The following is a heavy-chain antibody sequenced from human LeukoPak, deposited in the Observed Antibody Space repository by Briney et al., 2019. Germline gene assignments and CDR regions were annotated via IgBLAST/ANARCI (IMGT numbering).Heavy chain of an antibody. V-gene: IGHV3-23*01. CDR1: GFIFSGFA. CDR3: AKDYAVRSIDY. Sequence: GGTRILSCAASGFIFSGFAMSLIRQAAGKGLGGVSSISRSGESTFYADCVGGRSIISRDNSKNPVLPQMERRRAEDTPLYYCAKDYAVRSIDYWGQGTLLTVSS. D-gene: IGHD3-16*01. J-gene: IGHJ4*02. CDR2: ISRSGEST.